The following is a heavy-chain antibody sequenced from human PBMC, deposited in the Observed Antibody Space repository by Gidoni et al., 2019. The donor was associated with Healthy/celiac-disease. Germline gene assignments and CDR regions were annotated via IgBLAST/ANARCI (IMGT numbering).Heavy chain of an antibody. J-gene: IGHJ4*02. CDR1: GGSISSSSYY. D-gene: IGHD3-10*01. Sequence: QLQLQESGPGLVKPSETLSLPCTVSGGSISSSSYYWGWIRQPPGKGLEWIGSIYYSGSTYYNPSLKSRVTISVDTSKNQFSLKLSSVTAADTAVYYCATFFGSGSFDYWGQGTLVTVSS. CDR3: ATFFGSGSFDY. CDR2: IYYSGST. V-gene: IGHV4-39*01.